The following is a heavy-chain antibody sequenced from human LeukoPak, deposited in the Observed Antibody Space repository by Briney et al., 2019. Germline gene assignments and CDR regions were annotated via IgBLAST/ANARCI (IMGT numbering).Heavy chain of an antibody. D-gene: IGHD6-13*01. CDR3: AKVGYSLFDY. V-gene: IGHV3-23*01. J-gene: IGHJ4*02. CDR2: IGDSDLST. Sequence: HPGGSLRLSCAASGFTFSSYAMSWVRQAPGKGLEWVSSIGDSDLSTYYADSVKGRFTISRDNSKNTLYLQMNSLRAEDTAVYYCAKVGYSLFDYWGQGTLVTVSS. CDR1: GFTFSSYA.